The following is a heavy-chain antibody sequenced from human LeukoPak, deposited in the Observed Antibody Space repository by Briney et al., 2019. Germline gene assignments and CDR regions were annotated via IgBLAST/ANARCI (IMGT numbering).Heavy chain of an antibody. CDR3: AKERYYYDSSGYSLGYFDL. CDR2: ISWNSGSI. Sequence: PGGSLRLSCAASGFTFDDYAMHWVRQAPGKGLEWVSGISWNSGSIGYADSVKGRFTISRDNAKNSLYLQMNSLRAEDTALYYCAKERYYYDSSGYSLGYFDLWGRGTLVTVSS. D-gene: IGHD3-22*01. J-gene: IGHJ2*01. V-gene: IGHV3-9*01. CDR1: GFTFDDYA.